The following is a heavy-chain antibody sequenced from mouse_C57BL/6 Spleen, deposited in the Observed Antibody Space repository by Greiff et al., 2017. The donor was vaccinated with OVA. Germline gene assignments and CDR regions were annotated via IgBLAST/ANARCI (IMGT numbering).Heavy chain of an antibody. J-gene: IGHJ2*01. CDR1: GYTFTSYW. CDR3: ARGRPYGRSYDYFDY. V-gene: IGHV1-52*01. Sequence: QVQLQQPGAELVRPGSSVKLSCKASGYTFTSYWMHWVKQRPIQGLEWIGNIDPSDSETHYNQKFKDKATWTVYKSSSTAYMQLRSLTSEDSAFYDCARGRPYGRSYDYFDYWGQGTTLTVSS. CDR2: IDPSDSET. D-gene: IGHD1-1*01.